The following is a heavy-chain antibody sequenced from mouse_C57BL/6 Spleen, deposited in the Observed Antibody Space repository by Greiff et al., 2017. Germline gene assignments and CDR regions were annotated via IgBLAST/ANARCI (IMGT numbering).Heavy chain of an antibody. CDR1: GYSITSGYY. V-gene: IGHV3-6*01. CDR3: ARERDYGGYFDY. Sequence: EVQLQQSGPGLVKPSQSLSLTCSVTGYSITSGYYWNWIRQFPGNKLEWMGYISYDGSNNYNPSLKNRISITRDTSKNQFFLKLNSVTTEDTATYYCARERDYGGYFDYWGQGTTLTGSS. D-gene: IGHD1-1*01. CDR2: ISYDGSN. J-gene: IGHJ2*01.